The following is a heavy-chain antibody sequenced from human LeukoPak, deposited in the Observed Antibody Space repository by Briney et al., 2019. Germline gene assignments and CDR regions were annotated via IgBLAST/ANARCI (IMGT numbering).Heavy chain of an antibody. CDR3: ATGYSSSWYWPRIDYYYYMDV. J-gene: IGHJ6*03. V-gene: IGHV3-48*03. CDR2: ISSSGSTI. Sequence: PGGSLRLSCAASGFTFSSYEMNWVRQAPGKGLEWVSYISSSGSTIYYADSVKGRFTISRDNAKNSLYLQMNSLRAEDTAVYYCATGYSSSWYWPRIDYYYYMDVWGKGTTVTVSS. CDR1: GFTFSSYE. D-gene: IGHD6-13*01.